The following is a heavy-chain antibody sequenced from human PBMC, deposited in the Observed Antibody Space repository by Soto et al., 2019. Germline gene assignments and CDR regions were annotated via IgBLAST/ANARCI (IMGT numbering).Heavy chain of an antibody. CDR1: GGTFSSYA. J-gene: IGHJ5*02. Sequence: ASVKVSCKASGGTFSSYAISWVRQAPGQGLEWMGGIIPIFGTANYAQKFQGRVTITADKSSSTAYMELSSLRSEDTAVYYCARRELLNSNWFDPWGQGTLVTVSS. CDR3: ARRELLNSNWFDP. D-gene: IGHD1-26*01. V-gene: IGHV1-69*06. CDR2: IIPIFGTA.